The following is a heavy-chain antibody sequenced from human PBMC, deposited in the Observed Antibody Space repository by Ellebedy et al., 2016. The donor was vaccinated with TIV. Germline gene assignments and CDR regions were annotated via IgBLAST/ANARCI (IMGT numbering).Heavy chain of an antibody. V-gene: IGHV4-59*01. CDR3: ARWYNNSWYGWFDP. J-gene: IGHJ5*02. D-gene: IGHD6-13*01. CDR1: GGSISSYY. CDR2: IYYSGST. Sequence: MPGGSLRLSCTVSGGSISSYYWSWIRQPPGKGLEWIGDIYYSGSTSYNPSLKSRVTISVDTAKNEFSLNVRSVSAADTAVYYCARWYNNSWYGWFDPWGQGTLVTVSS.